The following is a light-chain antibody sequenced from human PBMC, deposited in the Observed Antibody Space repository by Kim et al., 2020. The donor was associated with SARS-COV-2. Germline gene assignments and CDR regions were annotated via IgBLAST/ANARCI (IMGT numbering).Light chain of an antibody. CDR3: QQYGSSPRT. CDR1: QSVSSSS. V-gene: IGKV3-20*01. Sequence: SPGERATLTCRAGQSVSSSSLAGYQRKPGKAPRLLIYGASTRATGIPDRFSGSGSGTDFTLTISRLEPEDFAVFYCQQYGSSPRTFGQGTKVDIK. CDR2: GAS. J-gene: IGKJ1*01.